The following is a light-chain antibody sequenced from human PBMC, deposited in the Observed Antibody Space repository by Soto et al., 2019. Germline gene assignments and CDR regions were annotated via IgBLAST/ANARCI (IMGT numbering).Light chain of an antibody. J-gene: IGKJ1*01. CDR1: QSISSY. CDR3: QESYSTPRWT. Sequence: DIQMTQSPSSLSASVGDRVTITCRASQSISSYLNWYQQKPGKAPKLMIYAAYTLQSGVPSTFSGSGSGTDFTLTISSLQPEDFATYYCQESYSTPRWTCGQGTKVDIK. CDR2: AAY. V-gene: IGKV1-39*01.